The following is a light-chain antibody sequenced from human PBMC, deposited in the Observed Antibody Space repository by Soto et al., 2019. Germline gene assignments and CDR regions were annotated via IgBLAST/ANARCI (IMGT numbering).Light chain of an antibody. Sequence: DIQMTQSPSSLSVSVGDRVTITCRASQDIRNYLAWYQQKPGKVHKLLIYAASTLKSVVPSRISSSGSGTDFTLTISNLQPEDIATNYCQKYNSAPFTFDPGTRVDFK. CDR3: QKYNSAPFT. J-gene: IGKJ3*01. CDR1: QDIRNY. V-gene: IGKV1-27*01. CDR2: AAS.